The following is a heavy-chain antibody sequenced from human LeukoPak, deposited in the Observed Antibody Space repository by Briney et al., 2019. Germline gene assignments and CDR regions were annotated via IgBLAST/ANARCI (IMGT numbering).Heavy chain of an antibody. J-gene: IGHJ4*02. CDR1: GFTVSSNY. V-gene: IGHV3-53*01. Sequence: GGSLRLSCAASGFTVSSNYMTRVRQAPGKGLEWVSVIYSGGSTYYADSVKGRFTISRDNSKNTLYLQMNSLRAEDTAVYYCARITTGTIDYWGQGTLVTVSS. CDR2: IYSGGST. D-gene: IGHD1-1*01. CDR3: ARITTGTIDY.